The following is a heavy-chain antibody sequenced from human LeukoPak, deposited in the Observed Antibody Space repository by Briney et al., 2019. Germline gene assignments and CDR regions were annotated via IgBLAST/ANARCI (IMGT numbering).Heavy chain of an antibody. D-gene: IGHD3-22*01. J-gene: IGHJ4*02. CDR3: ARDDSSGYYLPIYFDY. CDR1: GYTFTSYS. V-gene: IGHV1-18*01. Sequence: ASVKVSCKASGYTFTSYSISWVRQAPGQGLEWMGWISAYNGNTNYAQKLQGRVTMTTDTSTSTAYMELRSLRSDDTAVYHCARDDSSGYYLPIYFDYWGQGTLVTVSS. CDR2: ISAYNGNT.